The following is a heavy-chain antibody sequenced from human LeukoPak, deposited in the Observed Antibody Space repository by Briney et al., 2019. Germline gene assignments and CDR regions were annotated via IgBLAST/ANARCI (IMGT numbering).Heavy chain of an antibody. CDR2: MNPNSGNT. J-gene: IGHJ5*02. V-gene: IGHV1-8*01. CDR3: ARGAPFYCSSTSCYTPNWFDP. Sequence: AASVKVSCKASGYTFTSYDTNWVRQATGQGLEWMGWMNPNSGNTGYAQKFQGRVTMTRNTSISTAYMELSSLRSEDTAVYYCARGAPFYCSSTSCYTPNWFDPWGQGTLVTVSS. D-gene: IGHD2-2*02. CDR1: GYTFTSYD.